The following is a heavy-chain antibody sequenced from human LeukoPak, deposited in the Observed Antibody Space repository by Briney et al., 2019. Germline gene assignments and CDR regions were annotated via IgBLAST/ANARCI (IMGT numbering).Heavy chain of an antibody. V-gene: IGHV3-20*04. D-gene: IGHD3-10*01. J-gene: IGHJ6*03. Sequence: GGSLRLSCAASGFTFSSYAMSWVRQAPGKGLEWVSGINWNGGSTVYADSVKGRFIIHRDNAKNSLYLQMNSLRAEDTALYYCARDSRRDYYYYMDVWGKGTTVTVSS. CDR2: INWNGGST. CDR3: ARDSRRDYYYYMDV. CDR1: GFTFSSYA.